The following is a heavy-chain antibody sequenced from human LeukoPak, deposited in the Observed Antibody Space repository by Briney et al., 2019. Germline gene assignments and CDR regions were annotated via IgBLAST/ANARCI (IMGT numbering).Heavy chain of an antibody. V-gene: IGHV3-30*02. CDR1: GFTFSTNG. CDR2: IRYDGANK. D-gene: IGHD4-17*01. J-gene: IGHJ6*03. CDR3: AKDRDYGDYASAYYYYVDV. Sequence: PGGSLRLSGAASGFTFSTNGIHWVRQAPGKGREWVAFIRYDGANKWYANSVKGRFTISRDNSKNMLYLQMNSLRAEDTAVYHCAKDRDYGDYASAYYYYVDVWGKGTTVTVSS.